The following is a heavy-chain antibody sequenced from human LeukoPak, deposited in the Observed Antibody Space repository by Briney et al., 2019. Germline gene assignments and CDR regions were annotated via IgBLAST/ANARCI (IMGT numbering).Heavy chain of an antibody. J-gene: IGHJ6*02. CDR3: ARGGTMIVVVTPMDV. Sequence: GASVKVSCKSSGYTFTSYGISWVRQAPGQGLEWMGWISAYNGNTNYAQKLQGRVTMTTDTSTSTAYMELRSLRSDDTAVYYCARGGTMIVVVTPMDVWGQGTTVTVSS. CDR1: GYTFTSYG. V-gene: IGHV1-18*01. D-gene: IGHD3-22*01. CDR2: ISAYNGNT.